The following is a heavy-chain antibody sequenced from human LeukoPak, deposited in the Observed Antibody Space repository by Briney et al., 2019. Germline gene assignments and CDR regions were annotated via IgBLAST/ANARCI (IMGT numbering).Heavy chain of an antibody. V-gene: IGHV1-18*01. CDR3: ARSSLAVAGSVFNY. J-gene: IGHJ4*02. Sequence: ASVKVSCKAAGYTFTSYGISWVRQAPGQGLEWMGWISTYNGNTNYAQKLQGRVSMTTDTSTSTAYMELRSLRSDDTAVYYCARSSLAVAGSVFNYWIQGTLVTVS. CDR1: GYTFTSYG. CDR2: ISTYNGNT. D-gene: IGHD6-19*01.